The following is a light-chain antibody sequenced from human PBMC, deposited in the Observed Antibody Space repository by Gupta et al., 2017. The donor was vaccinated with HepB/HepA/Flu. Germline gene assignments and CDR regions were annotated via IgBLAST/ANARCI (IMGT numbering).Light chain of an antibody. V-gene: IGLV2-14*01. CDR2: NVN. Sequence: QSALTHPASVSGSPGQSIPISCTGASSDIGGFDAVSWYQQHPGKAPRLLIYNVNNRPSGIFYRFSGSKSGNTASLTISGLQPEDEAIYYCSSCRTGYTLVVFGGGTRLTVL. J-gene: IGLJ3*02. CDR3: SSCRTGYTLVV. CDR1: SSDIGGFDA.